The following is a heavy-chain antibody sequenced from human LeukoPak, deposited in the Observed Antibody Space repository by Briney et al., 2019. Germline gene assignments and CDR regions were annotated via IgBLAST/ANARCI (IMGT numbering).Heavy chain of an antibody. CDR2: IPISGSTI. Sequence: TGGSLRLSCAASGFTFSDYYMIWIRQAPGKGLESVSYIPISGSTIYYADSVKGRFTFSRDNAKNSLYLQMNSLRAEDTAVYYCARVRREVATIGFDYWGQGTLVTVSS. CDR3: ARVRREVATIGFDY. CDR1: GFTFSDYY. V-gene: IGHV3-11*04. J-gene: IGHJ4*02. D-gene: IGHD5-12*01.